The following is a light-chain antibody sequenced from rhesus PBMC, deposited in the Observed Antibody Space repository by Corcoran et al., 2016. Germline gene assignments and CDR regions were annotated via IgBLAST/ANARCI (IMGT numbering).Light chain of an antibody. V-gene: IGKV7-13*01. CDR2: QAS. J-gene: IGKJ1*01. Sequence: DIVLTQSPASLAVSPGQRATITCRSSESVSFFGINLIHWYQQKQGQPPKLLFYQASNKDTWVPARFSGSGSGTDFPLTIKPVEADDAADYYCLQSKNSPRTFGQGTKVEIK. CDR1: ESVSFFGINL. CDR3: LQSKNSPRT.